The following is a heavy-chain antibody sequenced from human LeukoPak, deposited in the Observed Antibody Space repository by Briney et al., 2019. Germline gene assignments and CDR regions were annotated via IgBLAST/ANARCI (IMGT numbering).Heavy chain of an antibody. CDR1: GFTFYSYA. J-gene: IGHJ3*02. Sequence: GGSLRLPCAASGFTFYSYAMSWVRQPPGKGLEWVSVLYSGGSIYYADSVKGRFTISRDNSKNTLYLQMNSLRAEDTAVYYCARDQPFDIWGQGTMVTVSS. CDR3: ARDQPFDI. CDR2: LYSGGSI. V-gene: IGHV3-66*01.